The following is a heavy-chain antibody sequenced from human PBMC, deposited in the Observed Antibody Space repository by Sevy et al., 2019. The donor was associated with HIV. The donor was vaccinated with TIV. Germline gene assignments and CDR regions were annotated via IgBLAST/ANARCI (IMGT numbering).Heavy chain of an antibody. V-gene: IGHV3-30*02. CDR3: AKDTAAVGVGGFDY. CDR1: GFTFSYSG. J-gene: IGHJ4*02. D-gene: IGHD2-8*01. CDR2: IEFEGSSQ. Sequence: GGCLRLSCAASGFTFSYSGMHWVRQAPGKGLEWMTFIEFEGSSQYYADSVKGRFTILRDNSKNTLYLHMNSLRTDDTAQYYCAKDTAAVGVGGFDYWGQGALVTVSS.